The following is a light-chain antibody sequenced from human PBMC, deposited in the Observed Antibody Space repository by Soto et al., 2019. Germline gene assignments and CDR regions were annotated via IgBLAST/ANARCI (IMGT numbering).Light chain of an antibody. CDR2: AS. Sequence: DIQMTQSPSSLSASVGDKVTITCRASQRIMTYLNWYQQQPGKAPKVLIYASSLQSGVPARFSGSGSGTDFTLTISGLQPEDSATYYCQQGWRTPYTFGQGTKLEI. J-gene: IGKJ2*01. CDR1: QRIMTY. V-gene: IGKV1-39*01. CDR3: QQGWRTPYT.